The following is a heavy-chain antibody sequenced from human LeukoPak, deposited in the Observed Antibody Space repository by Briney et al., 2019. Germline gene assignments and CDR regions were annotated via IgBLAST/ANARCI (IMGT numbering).Heavy chain of an antibody. CDR1: GYTFTNYG. CDR3: ARFHYDFWSGYRSDHYYYGMDV. J-gene: IGHJ6*02. Sequence: ASVKVSCKASGYTFTNYGITWVRQAPGQGLGWMGWISTYRGNTDYTQNLQDRVTMTTDTSTNTAYMELRSLRSDDTAVYYCARFHYDFWSGYRSDHYYYGMDVWGQGTTVTVSS. CDR2: ISTYRGNT. D-gene: IGHD3-3*01. V-gene: IGHV1-18*01.